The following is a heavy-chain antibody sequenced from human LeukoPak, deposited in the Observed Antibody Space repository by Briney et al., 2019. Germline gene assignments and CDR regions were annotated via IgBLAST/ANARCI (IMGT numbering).Heavy chain of an antibody. V-gene: IGHV4-59*08. D-gene: IGHD6-13*01. Sequence: SETLSLTCTVSGGSLSSYYWSWIRQPPGKGLEWIGYIYYSGSTNYNPSLKSRVTISVDTSKNQFSLKLSSVTAADTAVYYCARHLAAAGYYYYYGMDVWGQGTTVTVSS. J-gene: IGHJ6*02. CDR1: GGSLSSYY. CDR2: IYYSGST. CDR3: ARHLAAAGYYYYYGMDV.